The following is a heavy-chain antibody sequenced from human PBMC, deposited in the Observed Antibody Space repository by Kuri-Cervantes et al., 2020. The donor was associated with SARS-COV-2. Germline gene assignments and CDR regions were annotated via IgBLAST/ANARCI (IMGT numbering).Heavy chain of an antibody. CDR1: GFTFSSYW. D-gene: IGHD2-21*01. Sequence: GGSLRPSCPASGFTFSSYWLSWVRQAPGKGLEWVANIKQDGSEKYYVYSVKGRFTISRDNAKNSLYLQMNSLRAEDTAVYYCAKIAHVVVIAGAFDLCGQGTMVTVSS. V-gene: IGHV3-7*03. CDR3: AKIAHVVVIAGAFDL. J-gene: IGHJ3*01. CDR2: IKQDGSEK.